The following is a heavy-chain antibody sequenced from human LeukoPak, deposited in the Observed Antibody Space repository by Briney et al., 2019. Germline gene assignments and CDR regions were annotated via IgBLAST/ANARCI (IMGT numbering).Heavy chain of an antibody. V-gene: IGHV3-48*02. D-gene: IGHD3-10*01. CDR2: ISSSSSTI. Sequence: GGSLRLSCAASGFSFSSYSMNWVRQAPGKGLEWVSYISSSSSTIYYADSVKGRFTISRDNAKNSLYLQMNSPRDEDSAVYYCARVQLWFGELKDGFDIWGQGTMVTVSS. CDR3: ARVQLWFGELKDGFDI. J-gene: IGHJ3*02. CDR1: GFSFSSYS.